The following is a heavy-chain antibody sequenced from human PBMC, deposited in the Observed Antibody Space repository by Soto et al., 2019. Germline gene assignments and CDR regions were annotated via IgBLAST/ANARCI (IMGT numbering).Heavy chain of an antibody. CDR3: AKDVYSSSSGNAFDI. D-gene: IGHD6-13*01. V-gene: IGHV3-73*01. CDR2: IRSKANSDAT. J-gene: IGHJ3*02. CDR1: GFTFSGSA. Sequence: PGGSLRLSCVASGFTFSGSAMHWVLQASGKGLEWVGRIRSKANSDATAYGASVKGRFTISRDDSKNTAYLQMNSLRAEDTAVYYCAKDVYSSSSGNAFDIWGQGTMVTVSS.